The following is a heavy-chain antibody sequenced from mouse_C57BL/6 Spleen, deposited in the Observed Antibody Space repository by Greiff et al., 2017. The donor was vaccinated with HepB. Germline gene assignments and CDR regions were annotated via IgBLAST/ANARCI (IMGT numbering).Heavy chain of an antibody. J-gene: IGHJ3*01. Sequence: QVQLQQPGAELVRPGSSVKLSCKASGYTFTSYWMHWVKQRPIQGLEWIGNIDPSDSETHYNQKFKDKATLTVDKSSSTAYMQLSSLTSEDSAVCYCANDAYYEGFDYWGQGTLVTVSA. CDR2: IDPSDSET. V-gene: IGHV1-52*01. CDR1: GYTFTSYW. CDR3: ANDAYYEGFDY. D-gene: IGHD2-3*01.